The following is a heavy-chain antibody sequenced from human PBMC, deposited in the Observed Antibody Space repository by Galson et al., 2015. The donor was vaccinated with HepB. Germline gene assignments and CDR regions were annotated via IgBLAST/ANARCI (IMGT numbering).Heavy chain of an antibody. J-gene: IGHJ4*02. Sequence: SLRLSCAASGFTFSGFAMHWVRQAPGKGLEWVAVISYDGSKKYYADSVKGRFTISRDNSKNTLYLQMNSLRTEDTAVYFCARAGLGMATITNYFDYWGQGTLVTVSS. D-gene: IGHD5-24*01. CDR1: GFTFSGFA. V-gene: IGHV3-30*04. CDR3: ARAGLGMATITNYFDY. CDR2: ISYDGSKK.